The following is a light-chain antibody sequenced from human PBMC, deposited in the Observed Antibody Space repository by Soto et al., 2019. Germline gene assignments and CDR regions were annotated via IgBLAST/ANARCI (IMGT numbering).Light chain of an antibody. CDR3: QQYYSTPPPT. CDR1: QSVLYSSNNKSY. CDR2: WAS. V-gene: IGKV4-1*01. Sequence: DIVMTQSPDSLAGCLGERATINCKSSQSVLYSSNNKSYLAWYQQKPGQPPKLLIYWASTRESGVPDRFSGSGSGTDFTLTISSLQAEDVAVYYCQQYYSTPPPTFGQGTKVDI. J-gene: IGKJ1*01.